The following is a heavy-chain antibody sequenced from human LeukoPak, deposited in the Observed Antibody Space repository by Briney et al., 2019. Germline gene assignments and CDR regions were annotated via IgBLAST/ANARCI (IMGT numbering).Heavy chain of an antibody. CDR2: IYNSGDT. J-gene: IGHJ4*02. CDR3: ARGYCAGGNCYVLDN. CDR1: GGSVNSYY. Sequence: SETLSLTRNVSGGSVNSYYWSWIRQPPGKGLEWIGYIYNSGDTKSNPSLKGRVTISMDTPKNKFSLKLSSVTAADTAVYYCARGYCAGGNCYVLDNWGQGTLVTVSS. D-gene: IGHD2-8*02. V-gene: IGHV4-59*02.